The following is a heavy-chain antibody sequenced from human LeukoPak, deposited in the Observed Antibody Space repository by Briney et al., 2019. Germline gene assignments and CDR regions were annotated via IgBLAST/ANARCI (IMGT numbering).Heavy chain of an antibody. D-gene: IGHD2-15*01. CDR1: GFNFNNYW. V-gene: IGHV3-7*04. CDR3: ARVHCSSGKCYLAHFDY. Sequence: GGSLRLSCVGTGFNFNNYWMTWVRQAPGKGLEWVANINQDESEKYYVDSVKGRFTISRDNAETSLYLQMNSLRAEDTAVYYCARVHCSSGKCYLAHFDYWGQGTLVTVSS. CDR2: INQDESEK. J-gene: IGHJ4*02.